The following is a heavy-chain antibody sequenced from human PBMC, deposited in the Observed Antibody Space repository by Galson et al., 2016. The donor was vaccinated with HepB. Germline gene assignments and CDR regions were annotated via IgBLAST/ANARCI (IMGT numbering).Heavy chain of an antibody. CDR2: VYKTGST. J-gene: IGHJ4*02. CDR3: ARRVTGTPYFDF. V-gene: IGHV4-59*01. CDR1: GGSISSYF. Sequence: SETLSLTCNISGGSISSYFWSWIRQPPGKGLEWIGYVYKTGSTNYSPSLKSRVTVSVDTSKNQFSLKLRSVTAAGTAVYYCARRVTGTPYFDFWGQGALVTVSS. D-gene: IGHD2-21*02.